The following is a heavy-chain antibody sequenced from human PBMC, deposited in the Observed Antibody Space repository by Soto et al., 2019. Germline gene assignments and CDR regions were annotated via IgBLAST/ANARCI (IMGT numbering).Heavy chain of an antibody. CDR3: ACIFSGGYGYGFYYYGMDV. CDR2: ISSSVGST. V-gene: IGHV3-64*04. D-gene: IGHD5-18*01. J-gene: IGHJ6*02. CDR1: GFTFSIYA. Sequence: GGSLRLSCSASGFTFSIYAMHWVRQAPGKGLEWVSAISSSVGSTYYADSVKGRFTISRDNSKNTLFLQMNSLRAADTAVYYCACIFSGGYGYGFYYYGMDVWGQGTTVTVSS.